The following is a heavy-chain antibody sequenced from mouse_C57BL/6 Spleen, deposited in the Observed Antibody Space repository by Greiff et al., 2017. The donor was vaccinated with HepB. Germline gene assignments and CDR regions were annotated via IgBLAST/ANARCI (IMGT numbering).Heavy chain of an antibody. J-gene: IGHJ4*01. CDR3: ARYSNYDAYYAMDY. V-gene: IGHV5-4*03. Sequence: EVKLMESGGGLVKPGGSLKLSCAASGFTFSSYAMSWVRQTPEKRLEWVATISDGGSYTYYPDNVKGRFTISRDNAKNNLYLQMSHLKSEDTAMYYCARYSNYDAYYAMDYWGQGTSVTVSS. CDR1: GFTFSSYA. D-gene: IGHD2-5*01. CDR2: ISDGGSYT.